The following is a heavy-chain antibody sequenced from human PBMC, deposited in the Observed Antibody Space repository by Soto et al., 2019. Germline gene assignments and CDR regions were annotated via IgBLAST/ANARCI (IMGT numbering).Heavy chain of an antibody. D-gene: IGHD3-16*01. CDR3: ARESLGAKGADH. CDR1: GDTFNSYV. Sequence: QVQLVQSGAEVKRPGSSVKVSCESSGDTFNSYVISWVRQAPGQGLEWMGGIIPIIGVTHYAQKFQGRVTISALSSTGTAYMAFTNLGFEDTALYYCARESLGAKGADHWGQGTLVTVSS. V-gene: IGHV1-69*17. J-gene: IGHJ4*02. CDR2: IIPIIGVT.